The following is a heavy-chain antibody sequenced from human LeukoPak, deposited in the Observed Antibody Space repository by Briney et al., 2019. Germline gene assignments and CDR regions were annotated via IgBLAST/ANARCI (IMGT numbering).Heavy chain of an antibody. J-gene: IGHJ3*02. CDR2: INHSGGT. V-gene: IGHV4-34*01. CDR1: GGSFSGYY. D-gene: IGHD3-10*01. CDR3: ARDVKKWFGEVLGTFDI. Sequence: SETLSLTCAVYGGSFSGYYWSWIRQPPGKGLEWIGEINHSGGTKYNPSLKSRVTISVDTSKNQFSLKLSSVTAADTAVYYCARDVKKWFGEVLGTFDIWGPGTMVTVSS.